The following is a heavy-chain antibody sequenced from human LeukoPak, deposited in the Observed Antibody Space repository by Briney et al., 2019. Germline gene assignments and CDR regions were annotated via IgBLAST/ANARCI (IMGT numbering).Heavy chain of an antibody. V-gene: IGHV3-30*02. CDR1: GFTFSSYG. J-gene: IGHJ6*03. D-gene: IGHD3-22*01. CDR2: IRYDGSNK. Sequence: GGPLRLSCAASGFTFSSYGMHWVRQAPGKGLEWVAFIRYDGSNKYYADSVKGRFTISRDNSKNTLYLQMNSLRAEDTAVYYCAKDREVVTSPYYYYMDVWGKGTTVTVSS. CDR3: AKDREVVTSPYYYYMDV.